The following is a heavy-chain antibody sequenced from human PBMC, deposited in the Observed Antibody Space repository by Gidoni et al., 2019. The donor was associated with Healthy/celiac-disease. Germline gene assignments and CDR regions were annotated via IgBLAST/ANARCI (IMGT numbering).Heavy chain of an antibody. V-gene: IGHV4-34*01. Sequence: QVQLQQWGAGLLKPSETLSLTCAVHGGSFSGYYWSWIRQPPGKGLEWIGEINHSGSTNYNPSLKSRVTISVDTSKNQFSLKLSSVTAADTAVYYCARVRAGSGSYYYYYGMDVWGQGTTVTVSS. D-gene: IGHD3-10*01. J-gene: IGHJ6*02. CDR2: INHSGST. CDR1: GGSFSGYY. CDR3: ARVRAGSGSYYYYYGMDV.